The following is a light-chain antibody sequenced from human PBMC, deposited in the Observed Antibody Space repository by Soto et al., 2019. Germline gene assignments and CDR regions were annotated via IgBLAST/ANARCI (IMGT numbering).Light chain of an antibody. CDR1: SSEFGSSNL. CDR2: EGD. J-gene: IGLJ1*01. V-gene: IGLV2-23*01. Sequence: QCVLTQPASVSGSPGQSITISCSGTSSEFGSSNLVSWYQQHPGKAPKLIIFEGDRRPSGVSGRFSGSKSGNTASLTISGLQAEDEADYYCCSFARTSSFYAFGTGTKVTVL. CDR3: CSFARTSSFYA.